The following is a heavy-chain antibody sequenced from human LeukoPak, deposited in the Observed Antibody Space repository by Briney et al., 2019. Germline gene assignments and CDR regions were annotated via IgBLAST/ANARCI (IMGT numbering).Heavy chain of an antibody. D-gene: IGHD4-23*01. J-gene: IGHJ6*02. V-gene: IGHV3-9*01. CDR3: AKDLYGGGYYYYGMDV. CDR2: ISRNSGSI. CDR1: GFTFDDYA. Sequence: SGRSLRLSCAASGFTFDDYAMPWVRHAPGKGLEWVSGISRNSGSIGYADSVKGRFTISRDNAKNSLYLQMNSLRAEDTALYYCAKDLYGGGYYYYGMDVWGQGTTVTVSS.